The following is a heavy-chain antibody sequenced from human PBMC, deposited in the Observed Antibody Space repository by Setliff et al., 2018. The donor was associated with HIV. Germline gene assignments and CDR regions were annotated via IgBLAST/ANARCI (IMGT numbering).Heavy chain of an antibody. V-gene: IGHV4-34*01. J-gene: IGHJ6*03. CDR1: GGSFSNFY. D-gene: IGHD5-18*01. CDR2: INHKGNT. Sequence: PSETLSLTCAVYGGSFSNFYWGWIRQPPGKGLEWIGEINHKGNTNFNPSLKSRVTLLVDASKNQFSLKLRSVTAADTAVYYCVRVTYYYYYYMDVWGEGTTVTV. CDR3: VRVTYYYYYYMDV.